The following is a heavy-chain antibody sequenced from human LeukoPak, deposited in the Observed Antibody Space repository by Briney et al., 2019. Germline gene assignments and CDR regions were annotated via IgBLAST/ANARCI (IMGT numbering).Heavy chain of an antibody. CDR1: GYTFTSYG. CDR3: ARYTRRYYDFWGRRELDY. Sequence: GASVKVSCKASGYTFTSYGISWVRQAPGQGLEWMGWISAYNGNTNYAQKLQGRVTMTTDTSTSTAYMELRSLRSDDTAVYYCARYTRRYYDFWGRRELDYWGQGTLVTVSS. V-gene: IGHV1-18*01. J-gene: IGHJ4*02. D-gene: IGHD3-3*01. CDR2: ISAYNGNT.